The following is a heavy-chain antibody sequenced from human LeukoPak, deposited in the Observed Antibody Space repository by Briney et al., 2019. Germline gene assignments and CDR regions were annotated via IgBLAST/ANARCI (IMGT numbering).Heavy chain of an antibody. V-gene: IGHV4-39*07. Sequence: SETLSLTCTVSGGSISSSSYYWGWIREPPGKGLEWSGSIYYSGSTYYNPSLKSRVTISVDTSKNQFSLKLSSVTAADTAVYYCARGTVVRGVIITAFDYWGQGTLVTVSS. D-gene: IGHD3-10*01. CDR2: IYYSGST. CDR1: GGSISSSSYY. J-gene: IGHJ4*02. CDR3: ARGTVVRGVIITAFDY.